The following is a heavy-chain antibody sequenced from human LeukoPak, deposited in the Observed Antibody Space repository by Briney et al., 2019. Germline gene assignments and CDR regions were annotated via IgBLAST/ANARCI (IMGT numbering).Heavy chain of an antibody. CDR2: INPNSGGT. J-gene: IGHJ4*02. Sequence: ASVKVSCKASGYTFTGYYMHWVRQAPGQGLEWMGWINPNSGGTNYAQKLQGRVTMTTDTSTSTAYMELRSLRSDDTAVYYCARDLYGVGDFDYWGQGTLVTVSS. CDR3: ARDLYGVGDFDY. D-gene: IGHD3-16*01. CDR1: GYTFTGYY. V-gene: IGHV1-2*02.